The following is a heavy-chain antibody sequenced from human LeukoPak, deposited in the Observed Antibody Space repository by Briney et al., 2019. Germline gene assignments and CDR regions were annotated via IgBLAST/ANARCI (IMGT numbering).Heavy chain of an antibody. CDR1: GFTVSSNY. CDR2: IYSGGST. V-gene: IGHV3-66*01. J-gene: IGHJ4*02. D-gene: IGHD3-22*01. Sequence: GGSLRLSCAASGFTVSSNYMSWVRQAPGKGLEWVSVIYSGGSTYYADSVKGRFTISRDNSKNTLYLQMNSLRAEDTAVYYCASLDSSGYFSFDYWGQGTLVTVSS. CDR3: ASLDSSGYFSFDY.